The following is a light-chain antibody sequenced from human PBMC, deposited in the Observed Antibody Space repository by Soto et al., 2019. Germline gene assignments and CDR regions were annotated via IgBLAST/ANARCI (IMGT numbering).Light chain of an antibody. V-gene: IGLV1-40*01. CDR2: GTT. CDR3: QSSDTSLSGSEI. Sequence: QSVLTQPPSVSGAPGQWVTISCTGSSSNIGAGYNVHWYQHLPGTAPKLLIFGTTNRPSGVPDRFSGSKSGSSAFLAITGLQAEDEADYYCQSSDTSLSGSEIVGGGTKLTVL. J-gene: IGLJ2*01. CDR1: SSNIGAGYN.